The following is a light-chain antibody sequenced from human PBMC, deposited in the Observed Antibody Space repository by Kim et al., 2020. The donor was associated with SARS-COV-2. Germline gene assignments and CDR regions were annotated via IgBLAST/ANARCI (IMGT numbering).Light chain of an antibody. V-gene: IGLV3-19*01. CDR1: SLRSYY. CDR2: GKN. J-gene: IGLJ3*02. CDR3: NSRDSSGNHWV. Sequence: ALGQTVRITCQGDSLRSYYASWYQQKPGQAPVLVIYGKNNRPSGIPDRFSSSSSGNTASLTITGARAEDEADYYCNSRDSSGNHWVFGGGTQLTVL.